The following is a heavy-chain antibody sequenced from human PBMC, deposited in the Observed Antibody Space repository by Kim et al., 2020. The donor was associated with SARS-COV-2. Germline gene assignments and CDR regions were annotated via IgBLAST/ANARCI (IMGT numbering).Heavy chain of an antibody. J-gene: IGHJ4*02. V-gene: IGHV3-30*04. CDR1: GFTFSSYA. Sequence: GGSLRLSCAASGFTFSSYAMHWVRQAPGKGLEWVAVISYDGSYKYYADSVKGRFTISRDNSKNTLYLQMNSLRAEDTAVYYCARLPAGGYYFDYWGQGTLVTVSS. D-gene: IGHD3-10*01. CDR2: ISYDGSYK. CDR3: ARLPAGGYYFDY.